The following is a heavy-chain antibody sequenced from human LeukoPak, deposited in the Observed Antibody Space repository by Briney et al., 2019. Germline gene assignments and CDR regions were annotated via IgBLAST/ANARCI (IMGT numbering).Heavy chain of an antibody. Sequence: SETLSLTCAVYGGSFSSYYWTWLRQPPGVGLECIGEINHSGITNYNPSLKSRVIILVDTSKNQFSLKLTSVTAADTAVYYCARENTGDAFDIWGQGTMVTVSS. D-gene: IGHD3-10*01. CDR2: INHSGIT. J-gene: IGHJ3*02. CDR3: ARENTGDAFDI. CDR1: GGSFSSYY. V-gene: IGHV4-34*01.